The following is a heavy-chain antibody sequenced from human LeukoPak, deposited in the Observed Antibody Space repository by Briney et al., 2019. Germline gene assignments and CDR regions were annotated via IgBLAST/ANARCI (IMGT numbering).Heavy chain of an antibody. CDR2: IYHSGST. CDR3: ARDSAIGFWSGYFDY. J-gene: IGHJ4*02. D-gene: IGHD3-3*01. V-gene: IGHV4-31*03. CDR1: GGSISSGGYY. Sequence: SETLSLTCTVSGGSISSGGYYWSWIRQHPGKGLEWIGYIYHSGSTYYNPSLKSRVTISVDTSKNQFSLKLSSVTAADTAVYYCARDSAIGFWSGYFDYWGQGTLVTVSS.